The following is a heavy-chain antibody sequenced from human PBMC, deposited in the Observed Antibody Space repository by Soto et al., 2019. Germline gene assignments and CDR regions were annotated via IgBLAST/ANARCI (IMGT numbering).Heavy chain of an antibody. Sequence: TSETLSLTCAVYGGSFSGYYWSWIRQPPGKGLEWIGEINHSGSTNYNPSLKSRVTISVDTSKNQFSLKLSSVTAADTAVYYCAAVVTAIPSALYYYGMDVWGQGTTV. J-gene: IGHJ6*02. D-gene: IGHD2-21*02. CDR2: INHSGST. CDR3: AAVVTAIPSALYYYGMDV. CDR1: GGSFSGYY. V-gene: IGHV4-34*01.